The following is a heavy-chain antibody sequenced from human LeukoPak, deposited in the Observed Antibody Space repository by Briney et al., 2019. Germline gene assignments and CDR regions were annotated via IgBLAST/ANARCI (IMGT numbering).Heavy chain of an antibody. J-gene: IGHJ3*02. D-gene: IGHD3-16*01. V-gene: IGHV4-31*03. CDR1: GGSVSSGSYH. Sequence: PSETLSLTCTVSGGSVSSGSYHWSWIRQAPGKGLEWIGYIYYSGSTYYNPSLKSRVTISVDTSKNQFSLKLSSVTAADTAVYYCARVRPGSQGADAFDIWGQGTMVTVSS. CDR2: IYYSGST. CDR3: ARVRPGSQGADAFDI.